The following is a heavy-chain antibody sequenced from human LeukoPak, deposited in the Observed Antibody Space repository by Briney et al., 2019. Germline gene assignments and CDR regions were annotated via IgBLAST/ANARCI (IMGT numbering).Heavy chain of an antibody. CDR3: ARQARAAAAGTSTFDY. J-gene: IGHJ4*02. CDR2: IYYSGST. D-gene: IGHD6-13*01. CDR1: GGSISSSSYY. Sequence: PETLSLTCTVSGGSISSSSYYWGWIRQPPGKGLEWIGSIYYSGSTYYNPSLKSRVTISVDTSKNQFSLKLSSVTAADTAVYYCARQARAAAAGTSTFDYWGQGTLITVSS. V-gene: IGHV4-39*07.